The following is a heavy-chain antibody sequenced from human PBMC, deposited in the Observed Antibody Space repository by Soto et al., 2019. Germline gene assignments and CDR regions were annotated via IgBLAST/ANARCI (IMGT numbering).Heavy chain of an antibody. J-gene: IGHJ6*02. V-gene: IGHV5-51*01. CDR1: GYSFTSYW. D-gene: IGHD5-18*01. CDR2: IYPGDSDT. Sequence: GESLKISCKGSGYSFTSYWIGWVRQMPGKGLEWMGIIYPGDSDTRYSPSFQGQVTISADKSISTAYLQWSSLKASDTAMYYCARQVPDTAMVLPTNYYYGMDVWGQGTTVTVSS. CDR3: ARQVPDTAMVLPTNYYYGMDV.